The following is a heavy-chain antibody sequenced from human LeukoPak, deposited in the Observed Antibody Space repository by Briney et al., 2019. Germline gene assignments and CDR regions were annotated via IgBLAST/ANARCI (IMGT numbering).Heavy chain of an antibody. Sequence: SETLSLTCTVSGGSISSGDYYWSWIRQPPGKGLEWIGYIYYSGSTYYNPSLKSRVTISVDTPKNQFSLKLSSVTAADTAVYYCANGIVGAPDYYMDVWGKGTTVTVSS. CDR1: GGSISSGDYY. D-gene: IGHD1-26*01. J-gene: IGHJ6*03. V-gene: IGHV4-30-4*08. CDR3: ANGIVGAPDYYMDV. CDR2: IYYSGST.